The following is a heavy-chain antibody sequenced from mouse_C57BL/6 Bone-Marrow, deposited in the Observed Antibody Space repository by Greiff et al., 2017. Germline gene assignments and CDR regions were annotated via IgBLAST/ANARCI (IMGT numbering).Heavy chain of an antibody. D-gene: IGHD2-5*01. J-gene: IGHJ1*03. CDR2: MDPSESYT. CDR1: GNTFTSYW. CDR3: ARPLYYSNYWYFDV. V-gene: IGHV1-69*01. Sequence: QVHLQQLGPELVLLGPSVRLSCKAPGNTFTSYWRHWWKKRPGKGLEWIGEMDPSESYTNYNQKFKGKSTLTVDKSSSTAYMQLSSLTSEDSAVYYCARPLYYSNYWYFDVWGTGTTVTVSS.